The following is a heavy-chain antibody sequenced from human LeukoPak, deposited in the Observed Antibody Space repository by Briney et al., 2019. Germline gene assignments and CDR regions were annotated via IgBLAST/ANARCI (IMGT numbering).Heavy chain of an antibody. J-gene: IGHJ4*02. CDR2: INHSGST. Sequence: SETLSLTCAVYGGSFSGYYWSWIRQPPGEGLEWIGEINHSGSTNYNPSPKSRVTISVDTSKNQFSLKLSSVTAADTAVYYCARDSWFGELLFDYWGQGTLVTVSS. CDR1: GGSFSGYY. CDR3: ARDSWFGELLFDY. V-gene: IGHV4-34*01. D-gene: IGHD3-10*01.